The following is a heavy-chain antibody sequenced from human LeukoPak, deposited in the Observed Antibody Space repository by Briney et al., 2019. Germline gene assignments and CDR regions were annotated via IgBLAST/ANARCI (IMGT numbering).Heavy chain of an antibody. Sequence: SETLSLTCTVSGGSISSYYWSWIRQPPGKGLEWIGYIYYSGSTNYNPSLKSRVTISVDTSKNQFSLKLTSVTAADTAVYYCARYSYGGSSFDYWGQGTLVTVSS. CDR1: GGSISSYY. CDR2: IYYSGST. CDR3: ARYSYGGSSFDY. V-gene: IGHV4-59*01. J-gene: IGHJ4*02. D-gene: IGHD5-18*01.